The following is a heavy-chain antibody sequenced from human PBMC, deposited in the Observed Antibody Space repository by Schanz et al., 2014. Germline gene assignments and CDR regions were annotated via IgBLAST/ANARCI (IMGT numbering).Heavy chain of an antibody. CDR3: ARDRRFFDRDDLYYFDS. CDR1: GYIFINSG. D-gene: IGHD3-3*01. V-gene: IGHV1-18*01. CDR2: ISVYNHNK. Sequence: GPGVKKPGATVKVSCKASGYIFINSGISWVRQAPGQGLGWMGWISVYNHNKEYDQKFQGRVTMTTDTSTSTAYMALTDLRSDDTAVYYCARDRRFFDRDDLYYFDSWGQGTLVTVSS. J-gene: IGHJ4*02.